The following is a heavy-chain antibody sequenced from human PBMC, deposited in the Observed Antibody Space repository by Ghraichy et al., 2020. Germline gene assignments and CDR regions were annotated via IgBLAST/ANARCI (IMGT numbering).Heavy chain of an antibody. D-gene: IGHD4-17*01. V-gene: IGHV3-7*03. CDR2: IKQDGSET. CDR3: GRDYDGDYHLSAVDK. J-gene: IGHJ3*02. CDR1: GFTLSAYW. Sequence: GGSLRLSCAASGFTLSAYWMSWVRQAPGKGLEWVANIKQDGSETYYVDSVRGRFPISRDNARNSVYLQMNSLRDEDTAVYYCGRDYDGDYHLSAVDKWGQGTKVTVSS.